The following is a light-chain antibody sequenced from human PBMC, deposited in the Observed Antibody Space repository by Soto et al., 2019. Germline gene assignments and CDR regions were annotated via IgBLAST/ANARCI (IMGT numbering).Light chain of an antibody. J-gene: IGKJ2*01. CDR2: DAS. CDR3: QQYNSYPYT. CDR1: QTISTW. Sequence: DIQVTQSPPTLSASVGDRVTITCRASQTISTWMAWYQQKPGKAPKLLVYDASTLQSGVPSRFSGSGSGTEFTLTISSLQPDDFATYYCQQYNSYPYTFGQGTKVDIK. V-gene: IGKV1-5*01.